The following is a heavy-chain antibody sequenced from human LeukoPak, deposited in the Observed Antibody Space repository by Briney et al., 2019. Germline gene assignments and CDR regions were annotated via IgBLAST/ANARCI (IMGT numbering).Heavy chain of an antibody. V-gene: IGHV3-7*01. Sequence: GGSLRLSCAASGFTFSSYWMSWVRQAPGKGLEWLPNKNQDRSEKYYVDSVKGRFTISRDSAKNSLYLQMNSLRAEDTAVYYCARDSSSWFAYYYYYMDVWGKGTTVTVSS. CDR1: GFTFSSYW. J-gene: IGHJ6*03. CDR3: ARDSSSWFAYYYYYMDV. CDR2: KNQDRSEK. D-gene: IGHD6-13*01.